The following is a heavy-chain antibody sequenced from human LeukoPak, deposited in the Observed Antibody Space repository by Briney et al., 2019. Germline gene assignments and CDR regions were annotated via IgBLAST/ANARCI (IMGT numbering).Heavy chain of an antibody. CDR3: AKTNGYYSD. D-gene: IGHD3-22*01. V-gene: IGHV3-23*01. Sequence: GGSLRLSCAASASTFNTYAMNWVRQAPGKGLEWVSGISGSGGTTYYADSVKGRFTISRDNSKNSLSLQVSSLRAEDTAVYYCAKTNGYYSDWGQGTLVTVPS. J-gene: IGHJ4*02. CDR2: ISGSGGTT. CDR1: ASTFNTYA.